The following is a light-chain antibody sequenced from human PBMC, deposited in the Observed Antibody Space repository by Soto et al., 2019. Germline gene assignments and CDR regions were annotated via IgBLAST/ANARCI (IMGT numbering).Light chain of an antibody. J-gene: IGLJ1*01. Sequence: QSALTQPASVSGSPGQSITISCTGTTSFVGSYNLVSWYQQHTGKAPQVLIYEDTKRPSGVSNRVSGSISGSTASLTISGLQAEDEADYYCCSYVGASTYVFGTGTKLTVL. CDR2: EDT. CDR3: CSYVGASTYV. CDR1: TSFVGSYNL. V-gene: IGLV2-23*01.